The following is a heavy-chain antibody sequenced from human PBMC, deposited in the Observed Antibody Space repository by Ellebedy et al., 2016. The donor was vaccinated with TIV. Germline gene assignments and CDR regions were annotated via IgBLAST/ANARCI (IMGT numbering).Heavy chain of an antibody. J-gene: IGHJ4*02. CDR2: INGDESIT. CDR1: GFTFSTYW. CDR3: AKDWGSETLYYFDY. Sequence: GESLKISCAASGFTFSTYWMHWVRQAPGKGLVWVSRINGDESITNYADSVKGRFTISRDNSKNTLYLQMNSLTAEDTAVFYCAKDWGSETLYYFDYWGQGILVTVSS. D-gene: IGHD3-16*01. V-gene: IGHV3-74*01.